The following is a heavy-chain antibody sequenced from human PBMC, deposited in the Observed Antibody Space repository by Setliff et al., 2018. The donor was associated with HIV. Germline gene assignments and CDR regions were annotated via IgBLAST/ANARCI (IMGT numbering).Heavy chain of an antibody. J-gene: IGHJ4*02. V-gene: IGHV1-18*01. D-gene: IGHD2-8*02. CDR1: GYTFTTSA. Sequence: GASVKVSCKASGYTFTTSAISWVRQAPGQGLQWMGWSHTYNGNVNYARNFRGRVTMTTDASTSTAFMELYNLRSDDTAVYYCVREFSWSAFYFDSWGQGTQVTVSS. CDR3: VREFSWSAFYFDS. CDR2: SHTYNGNV.